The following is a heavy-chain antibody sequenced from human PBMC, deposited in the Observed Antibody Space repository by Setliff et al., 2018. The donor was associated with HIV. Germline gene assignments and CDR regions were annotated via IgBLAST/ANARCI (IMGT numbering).Heavy chain of an antibody. D-gene: IGHD3-10*01. CDR3: ARGLGRGSGTYYYPPGY. J-gene: IGHJ4*02. V-gene: IGHV4-34*01. Sequence: SETLSLTCAFNGGSFSGYYWMWIRQSPGEGLEWIGEINHSGNTNYNPSLKSRVTMSGVTSKNQFSLNLTSVTAADTAVYFCARGLGRGSGTYYYPPGYWGPGTLVTVS. CDR2: INHSGNT. CDR1: GGSFSGYY.